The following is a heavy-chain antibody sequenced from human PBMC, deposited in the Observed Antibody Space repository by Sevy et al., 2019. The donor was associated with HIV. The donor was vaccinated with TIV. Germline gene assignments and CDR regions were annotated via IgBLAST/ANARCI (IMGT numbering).Heavy chain of an antibody. J-gene: IGHJ6*03. CDR3: ARDDTYSDPARYHYSYMDV. CDR1: GYSFISYG. Sequence: ASVKVSCKASGYSFISYGINWVRQAPGQGLEWMGWISPYNGCTTSEQKFQDRVTLTTDTSTSTAYMELRSLRSDDTAVYYCARDDTYSDPARYHYSYMDVWGKGTTVTVSS. V-gene: IGHV1-18*01. CDR2: ISPYNGCT. D-gene: IGHD1-26*01.